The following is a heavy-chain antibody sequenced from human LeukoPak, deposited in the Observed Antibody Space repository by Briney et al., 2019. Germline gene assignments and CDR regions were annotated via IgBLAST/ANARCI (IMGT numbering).Heavy chain of an antibody. CDR2: IKQDGSEK. D-gene: IGHD1-26*01. V-gene: IGHV3-7*01. CDR3: ARSLLSGSFPRFDP. CDR1: GFTFNNYW. Sequence: GGSLRLSCAASGFTFNNYWMSWVRQAPGKGLEWVANIKQDGSEKYYVDSVKGRFTIPRDNAKNSLYLQMTSLRAEDTAVCYCARSLLSGSFPRFDPWGQGTLVTVSS. J-gene: IGHJ5*02.